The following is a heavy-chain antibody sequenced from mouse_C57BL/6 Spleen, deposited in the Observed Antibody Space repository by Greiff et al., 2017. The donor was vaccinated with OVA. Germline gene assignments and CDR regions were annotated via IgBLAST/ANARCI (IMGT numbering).Heavy chain of an antibody. Sequence: EVQLQQSGAELVRPGASVKLSCTASGFNIKDYYMHWVKQRPEQGLEWIGRIDPEDGDTEYAPKFQGKATMTADTTSNTPYLQLSSLTSEDTAVYYCTRMYYCGSNYGCWGTGTTLTVSS. CDR1: GFNIKDYY. J-gene: IGHJ2*01. V-gene: IGHV14-1*01. CDR2: IDPEDGDT. CDR3: TRMYYCGSNYGC. D-gene: IGHD1-1*01.